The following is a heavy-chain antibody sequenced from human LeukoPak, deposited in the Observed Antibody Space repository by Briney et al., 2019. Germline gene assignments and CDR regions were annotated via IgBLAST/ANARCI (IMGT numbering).Heavy chain of an antibody. J-gene: IGHJ4*02. D-gene: IGHD6-19*01. CDR1: GFTFSTYW. CDR3: ARSGWPYYFDY. CDR2: IINDESSS. Sequence: GSLRLSCAASGFTFSTYWMHWVRQAPGKGLVWVSRIINDESSSIYADSVKGRFTISRDNAKNTLYLQMNSLRAEDTAVYYCARSGWPYYFDYWGQGTLVTVSS. V-gene: IGHV3-74*01.